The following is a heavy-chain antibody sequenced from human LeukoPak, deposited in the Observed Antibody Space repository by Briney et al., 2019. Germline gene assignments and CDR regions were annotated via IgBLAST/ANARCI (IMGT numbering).Heavy chain of an antibody. CDR2: ISSSSSYI. J-gene: IGHJ4*02. CDR1: GFTFSSYS. CDR3: AKAGSGSIAAAGLLDY. D-gene: IGHD6-13*01. V-gene: IGHV3-21*04. Sequence: PGGSLRLSCAASGFTFSSYSMNWVRQAPGKGLEWVSSISSSSSYIYYADSVKGRFTISRDNAKNSLYLQMNSLRAEDTALYYCAKAGSGSIAAAGLLDYWGQGTLVTVSS.